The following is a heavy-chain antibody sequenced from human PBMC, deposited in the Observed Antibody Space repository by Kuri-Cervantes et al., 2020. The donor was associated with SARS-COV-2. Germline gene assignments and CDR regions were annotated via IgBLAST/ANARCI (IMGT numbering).Heavy chain of an antibody. Sequence: GESLKISCAASGLTFSSYAMHWVRQAPGKGLEWVAVISYDGSNKYYADSVKGRFTISRDNSKNTLYLQMNSLRAEDTAVYYCARRTVGHFDLWGRGTLVTVSS. CDR2: ISYDGSNK. D-gene: IGHD3-16*01. CDR3: ARRTVGHFDL. J-gene: IGHJ2*01. V-gene: IGHV3-30-3*01. CDR1: GLTFSSYA.